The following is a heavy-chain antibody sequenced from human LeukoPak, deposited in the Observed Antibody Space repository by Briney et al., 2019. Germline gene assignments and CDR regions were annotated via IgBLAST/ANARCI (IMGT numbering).Heavy chain of an antibody. Sequence: GGSLRLSCAASGFTFSSYAMSWVRQAPGKWLEWVSAISGSGGSTYYADSVKGRFTISRDNSKNTLYLQMNSLRAEDTAVYYCAKVGSSSQASPLYWGQGTLVTVSS. D-gene: IGHD6-13*01. J-gene: IGHJ4*02. CDR2: ISGSGGST. V-gene: IGHV3-23*01. CDR3: AKVGSSSQASPLY. CDR1: GFTFSSYA.